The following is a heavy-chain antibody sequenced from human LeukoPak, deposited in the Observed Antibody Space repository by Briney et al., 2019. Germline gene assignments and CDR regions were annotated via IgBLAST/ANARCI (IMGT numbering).Heavy chain of an antibody. CDR3: ARGLSRVVSRRTVRYMDV. CDR2: INHSGST. CDR1: GGSFSGYY. V-gene: IGHV4-34*01. Sequence: SSETLSLTCAVYGGSFSGYYGSWIRQPPGKGLEWVGEINHSGSTNYNPSLKSRVTISVDTSKNQFSLKLSSVTAADTAVYYCARGLSRVVSRRTVRYMDVWGKGTTVTVSS. D-gene: IGHD1-14*01. J-gene: IGHJ6*03.